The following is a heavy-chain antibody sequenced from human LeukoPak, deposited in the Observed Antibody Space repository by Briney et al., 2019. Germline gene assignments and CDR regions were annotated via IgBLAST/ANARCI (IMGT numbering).Heavy chain of an antibody. Sequence: SQTLSLTCTVSGGSISSGDYYWSWIRQPPGKGLEWIGYIYYSGSTYYNPSLKSRVTISVDTSKNQFSLRLSSVTAADTAVYYCARPDSSGMKHYAFDIWGQGTMVTVSS. CDR2: IYYSGST. CDR1: GGSISSGDYY. J-gene: IGHJ3*02. CDR3: ARPDSSGMKHYAFDI. D-gene: IGHD3-22*01. V-gene: IGHV4-30-4*08.